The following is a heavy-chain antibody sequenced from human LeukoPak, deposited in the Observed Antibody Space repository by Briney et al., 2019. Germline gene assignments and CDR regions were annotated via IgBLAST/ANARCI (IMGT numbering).Heavy chain of an antibody. V-gene: IGHV3-13*01. J-gene: IGHJ4*02. Sequence: GGSLRLSCAASEFTFSSYDMHWVRQATGKGLEWVSTIDTAGNAWYPDSVKGRFTISRENAKNSLNLQMNSLRAEDTAFYYCVREDGIVGATSSFDYWGQGTLVTVSS. CDR3: VREDGIVGATSSFDY. CDR1: EFTFSSYD. CDR2: IDTAGNA. D-gene: IGHD1-26*01.